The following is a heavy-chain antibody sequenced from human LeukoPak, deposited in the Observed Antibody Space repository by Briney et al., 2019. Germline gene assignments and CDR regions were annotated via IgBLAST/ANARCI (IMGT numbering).Heavy chain of an antibody. J-gene: IGHJ4*02. CDR2: IIPIFGTA. Sequence: SVKVSCKASGGTFSSYAISWVRQAPGQGLEWMGGIIPIFGTANYAQKFQGRVTITADESTSTAYMELSSLRSEDTAVYYCARDLSGFFDPTPGYWGQGTPVTVSS. CDR3: ARDLSGFFDPTPGY. V-gene: IGHV1-69*13. CDR1: GGTFSSYA. D-gene: IGHD3-10*01.